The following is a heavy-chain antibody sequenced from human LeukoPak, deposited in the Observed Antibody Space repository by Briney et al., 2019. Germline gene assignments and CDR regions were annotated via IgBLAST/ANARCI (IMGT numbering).Heavy chain of an antibody. Sequence: ASVKVSCKASGSTFTSYYMHWVRQAPGQGLEWMGIINPSGGSTSYAQKFQGRVTMTRDTSTSTVYMELSSLRSEDTAVYYCARDLGVGDSDYWGQGTLVTVSS. J-gene: IGHJ4*02. CDR3: ARDLGVGDSDY. CDR2: INPSGGST. CDR1: GSTFTSYY. D-gene: IGHD1-26*01. V-gene: IGHV1-46*01.